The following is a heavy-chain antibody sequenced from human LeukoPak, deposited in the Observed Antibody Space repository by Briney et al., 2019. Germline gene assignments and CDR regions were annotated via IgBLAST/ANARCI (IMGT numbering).Heavy chain of an antibody. CDR1: GFTISSYE. Sequence: GGSLRLSCAASGFTISSYEMNWVRQAPGKGLEWVSYISCGDTTIYYADSVRGRFTISRDNAKNSLYLQMNSLRAEDTALYYCTRGTGGSAWGQGTLVTVSS. V-gene: IGHV3-48*03. CDR3: TRGTGGSA. J-gene: IGHJ5*02. CDR2: ISCGDTTI. D-gene: IGHD2-15*01.